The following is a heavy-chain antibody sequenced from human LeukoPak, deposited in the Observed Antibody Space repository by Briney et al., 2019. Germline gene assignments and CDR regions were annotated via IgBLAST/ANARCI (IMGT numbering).Heavy chain of an antibody. CDR1: GWTFGDYA. V-gene: IGHV3-49*04. CDR3: TRDSYSVDSGYFEFDY. Sequence: GGSLTLTCTAIGWTFGDYAMNWVRQAPGKGLEWVGFINNEGYGGTPEYATSVKGRFTISRDDSKSIAYLQMNSLKTEDTAMYYCTRDSYSVDSGYFEFDYWAQGTLVTVSS. J-gene: IGHJ4*02. D-gene: IGHD3-22*01. CDR2: INNEGYGGTP.